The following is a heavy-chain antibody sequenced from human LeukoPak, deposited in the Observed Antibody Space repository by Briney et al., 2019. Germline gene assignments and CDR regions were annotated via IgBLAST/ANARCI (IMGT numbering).Heavy chain of an antibody. V-gene: IGHV4-59*01. Sequence: PSETLSLTCTVSGGSISSYYWSWIRQPPGKGLEWIGYIYYSGSTNYNPSLKSRVTISVDTSKNQFSLKLSSVTAADTAVYYCARDYYYDSSGYYYYYYHMDVWGKGTTVTVSS. D-gene: IGHD3-22*01. CDR2: IYYSGST. CDR3: ARDYYYDSSGYYYYYYHMDV. J-gene: IGHJ6*03. CDR1: GGSISSYY.